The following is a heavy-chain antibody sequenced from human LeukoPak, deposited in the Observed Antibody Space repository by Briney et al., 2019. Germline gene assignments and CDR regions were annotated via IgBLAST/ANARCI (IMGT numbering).Heavy chain of an antibody. CDR3: ARTKEMASISYFDS. J-gene: IGHJ4*02. CDR2: IDSSGSNI. CDR1: GFTFSSCE. Sequence: GGSLRLSCAASGFTFSSCEMNWVRQAPGKGLEWVSYIDSSGSNIHYADSVKGRLTISRDNAKNSLYLQMNSLRAEDTAVYYCARTKEMASISYFDSWGQRTLVTVSS. V-gene: IGHV3-48*03. D-gene: IGHD5-24*01.